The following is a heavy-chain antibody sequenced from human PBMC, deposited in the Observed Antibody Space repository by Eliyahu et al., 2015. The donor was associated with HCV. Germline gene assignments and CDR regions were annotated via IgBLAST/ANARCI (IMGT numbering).Heavy chain of an antibody. D-gene: IGHD6-19*01. Sequence: QVQLQESGPGLVKPSETLSLTCTVXGGSISTSXWSWIRXPPGKGLEWIGYIYYSGSTNYNPPLKSRVSMSIDTSKNQFSLKLSSVTAADTAVYYCASGGGGIAVAGTGGWFDPWGQGTLVTVSS. CDR2: IYYSGST. J-gene: IGHJ5*02. CDR3: ASGGGGIAVAGTGGWFDP. V-gene: IGHV4-59*01. CDR1: GGSISTSX.